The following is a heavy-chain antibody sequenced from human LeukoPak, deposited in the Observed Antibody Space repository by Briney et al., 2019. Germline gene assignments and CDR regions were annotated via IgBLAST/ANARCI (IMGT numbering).Heavy chain of an antibody. CDR2: INAGNGDT. CDR3: ARATLVGATLAFDY. CDR1: GYTFTSYA. J-gene: IGHJ4*02. V-gene: IGHV1-3*01. Sequence: ASVKVSCKASGYTFTSYAMHWVRQAPGQRLEWMGWINAGNGDTKYSQKFQGRVTITRDTSASTAYMELSSLRSEDTAVYYCARATLVGATLAFDYWGQGTLVTVSS. D-gene: IGHD1-26*01.